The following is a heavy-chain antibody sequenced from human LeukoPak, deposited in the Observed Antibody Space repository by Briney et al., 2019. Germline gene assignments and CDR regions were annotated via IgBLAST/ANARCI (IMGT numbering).Heavy chain of an antibody. Sequence: ASVKVSCKASGYTFTTYYMHWVRQAPGQGLEWMGWISAYNGNTNYAQKLQGRVTMTTDTSTSTAYMELRSLRSDDTAVYYCTRYYDSSGGGDYWGQGTLVTVSS. V-gene: IGHV1-18*04. CDR1: GYTFTTYY. D-gene: IGHD3-22*01. J-gene: IGHJ4*02. CDR3: TRYYDSSGGGDY. CDR2: ISAYNGNT.